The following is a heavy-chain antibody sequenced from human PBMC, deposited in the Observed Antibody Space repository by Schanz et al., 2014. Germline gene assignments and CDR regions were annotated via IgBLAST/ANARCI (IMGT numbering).Heavy chain of an antibody. D-gene: IGHD3-3*01. CDR2: VYHSGTT. V-gene: IGHV4-4*02. J-gene: IGHJ4*02. CDR3: ARLDDFGY. CDR1: GGSIGSSNW. Sequence: QVQLQESGPGLLKASGTLSLTCAVSGGSIGSSNWWSWVRQPPGKGLEWIGEVYHSGTTNYNPSLKSRVTISVDTSKTQCSLKLTSVTAADTAVYYCARLDDFGYWGQGTLVTVSS.